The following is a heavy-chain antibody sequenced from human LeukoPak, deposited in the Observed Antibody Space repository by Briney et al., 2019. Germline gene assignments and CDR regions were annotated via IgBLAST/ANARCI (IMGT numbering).Heavy chain of an antibody. CDR2: INWNGGST. Sequence: GGSLRLSCAASEFTFDDYGMSWVRQAPGKGLEWVSGINWNGGSTGYADSLKGRFTISRDNAKNSLYLQMNSLRAEDTALYYCARGYGSGEDGDYWGQGTLVTVSS. CDR3: ARGYGSGEDGDY. V-gene: IGHV3-20*04. J-gene: IGHJ4*02. D-gene: IGHD3-10*01. CDR1: EFTFDDYG.